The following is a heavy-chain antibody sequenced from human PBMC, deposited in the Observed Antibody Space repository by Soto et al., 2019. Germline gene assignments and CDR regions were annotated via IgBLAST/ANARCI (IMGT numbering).Heavy chain of an antibody. CDR1: GGSFSGYY. CDR2: INHSGST. J-gene: IGHJ3*02. CDR3: AITNKGIGPHGAFDI. D-gene: IGHD3-3*01. Sequence: SETLSLTCAVYGGSFSGYYWSWIRQPPGKGLEWIGEINHSGSTNYNPSLKSRVTISVDTSKNQFSLKLSSVTAADTAVYYCAITNKGIGPHGAFDIWGQGTMVTVSS. V-gene: IGHV4-34*01.